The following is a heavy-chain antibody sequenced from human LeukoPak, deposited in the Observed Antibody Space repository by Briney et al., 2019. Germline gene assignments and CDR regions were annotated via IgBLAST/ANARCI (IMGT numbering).Heavy chain of an antibody. Sequence: GASVKVSCKASGYTFTSYAMHWVRQAPGQRLEWMGWINAGNGNTKYSQKFQGRVTITRDTSASTAYMELSSLRSEDTAVYYCARRRITMVRGVIIEQTFDYWGQGTLVTVSS. V-gene: IGHV1-3*01. D-gene: IGHD3-10*01. CDR2: INAGNGNT. J-gene: IGHJ4*02. CDR1: GYTFTSYA. CDR3: ARRRITMVRGVIIEQTFDY.